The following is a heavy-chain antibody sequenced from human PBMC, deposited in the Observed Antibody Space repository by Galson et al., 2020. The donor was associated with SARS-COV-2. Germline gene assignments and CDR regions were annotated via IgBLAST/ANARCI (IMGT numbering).Heavy chain of an antibody. V-gene: IGHV1-46*01. CDR2: INPSGGST. J-gene: IGHJ4*02. D-gene: IGHD3-10*01. CDR3: ARDPGKGGLWFGELYPYYFDY. CDR1: GYTFTSYY. Sequence: ASVKVSCKASGYTFTSYYMHWVRQAPGQGLEWMGIINPSGGSTSYAQKFQGRVTMTRDTSTSTVYMELSSLRSEDTAVYYCARDPGKGGLWFGELYPYYFDYWGQGTLVTVSS.